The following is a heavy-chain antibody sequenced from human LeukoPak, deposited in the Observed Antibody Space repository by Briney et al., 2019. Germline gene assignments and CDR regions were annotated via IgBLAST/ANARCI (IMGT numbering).Heavy chain of an antibody. J-gene: IGHJ3*01. CDR2: ISSSSSYI. Sequence: GGSLRLSCADSGFMFSSYNMNWVRQAPGKGLERVSSISSSSSYIDYADSVKGRFTISRDNANNSLYLQMNNLRAEDTAVYYCARDRAVTAFDVWGQGTMVTVSS. CDR3: ARDRAVTAFDV. V-gene: IGHV3-21*01. CDR1: GFMFSSYN.